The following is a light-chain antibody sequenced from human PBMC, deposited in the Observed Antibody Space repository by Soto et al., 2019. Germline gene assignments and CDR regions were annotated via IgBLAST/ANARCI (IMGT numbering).Light chain of an antibody. CDR1: QSISSW. CDR2: DAS. CDR3: QQYNRYSRT. J-gene: IGKJ1*01. Sequence: DIQMTQSPSTLSASVGDRVTIPCRASQSISSWLAWYQQKPGKAPKXLIYDASSLESGVPSRVSGSGSRPDFTLTISSLQPDDFETYYCQQYNRYSRTFGPGTQVDIK. V-gene: IGKV1-5*01.